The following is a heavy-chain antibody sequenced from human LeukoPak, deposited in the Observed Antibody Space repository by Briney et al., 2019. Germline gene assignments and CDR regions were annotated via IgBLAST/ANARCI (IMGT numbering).Heavy chain of an antibody. J-gene: IGHJ4*02. D-gene: IGHD3-22*01. Sequence: GGSLRLSCAASGFTFSSSVMTWVRQAPGKGLEWVSTISGSGGTTYYADSVKGRFTISRDNSKNTLYLQMNSLRAEDTAVYYCARYYYDSSGYSAPGDYWGQGTLVTVSS. CDR1: GFTFSSSV. V-gene: IGHV3-23*01. CDR2: ISGSGGTT. CDR3: ARYYYDSSGYSAPGDY.